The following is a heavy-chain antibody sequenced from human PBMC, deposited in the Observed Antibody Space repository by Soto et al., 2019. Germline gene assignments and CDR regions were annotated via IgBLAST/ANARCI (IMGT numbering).Heavy chain of an antibody. CDR2: ISSSSSYI. CDR1: GFTFSSYS. J-gene: IGHJ4*02. D-gene: IGHD3-16*02. CDR3: AKEAGELSTRSFDY. Sequence: EVQLVESGGDLVKPGGSLRLSCAASGFTFSSYSMNWVRQAPGKGLEWVSSISSSSSYIYYADSVKGRFTISRDNAKNSLYLQMNSLRAEDTAVYYCAKEAGELSTRSFDYWGQGTLVTVSS. V-gene: IGHV3-21*01.